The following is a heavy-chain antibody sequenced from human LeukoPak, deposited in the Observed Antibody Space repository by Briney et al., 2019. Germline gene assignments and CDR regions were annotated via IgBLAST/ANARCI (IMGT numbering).Heavy chain of an antibody. CDR1: GYTFSSYV. J-gene: IGHJ4*02. D-gene: IGHD4-17*01. CDR2: INAGNGNT. Sequence: RASVKVSCKASGYTFSSYVMHWVRQAPGQRLEWVGWINAGNGNTKYSQKFQGRVTITRDTSASTAYMELSSLRSEDTAVYYCARDQYGDYVSYFDYWGQGTLVTVSS. V-gene: IGHV1-3*01. CDR3: ARDQYGDYVSYFDY.